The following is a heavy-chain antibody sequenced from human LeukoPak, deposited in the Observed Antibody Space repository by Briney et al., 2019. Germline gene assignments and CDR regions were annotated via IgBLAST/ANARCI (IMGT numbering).Heavy chain of an antibody. V-gene: IGHV3-23*01. CDR1: GFMFSNHA. CDR2: ISTRGGGI. D-gene: IGHD3-22*01. Sequence: PGESLRLSCAASGFMFSNHAMSWVRQAPGKGLEWVSGISTRGGGIYYADSVKGRFTISRDNSKNTLYLQMKSLRAEDTAVYYCAKDGFDYYDSSGYYYFDYWGQGTLVTVSS. J-gene: IGHJ4*02. CDR3: AKDGFDYYDSSGYYYFDY.